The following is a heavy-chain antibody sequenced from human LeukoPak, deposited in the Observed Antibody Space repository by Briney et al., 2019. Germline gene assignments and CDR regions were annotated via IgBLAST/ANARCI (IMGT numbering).Heavy chain of an antibody. CDR1: GFTFSSYG. Sequence: PGRSLRLSCAASGFTFSSYGMHWVRQAPGKGLEWVAVIWYDGSNKYYADSVKGRFTISRDNSKNTLDLQMNSLRAEDTAVYYCARERSYDFWSGYSTPDYWGQGTLVTVSS. J-gene: IGHJ4*02. V-gene: IGHV3-33*01. CDR2: IWYDGSNK. D-gene: IGHD3-3*01. CDR3: ARERSYDFWSGYSTPDY.